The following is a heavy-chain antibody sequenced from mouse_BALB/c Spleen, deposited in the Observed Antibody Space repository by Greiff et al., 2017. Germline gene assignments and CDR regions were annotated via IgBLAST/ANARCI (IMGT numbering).Heavy chain of an antibody. J-gene: IGHJ1*01. CDR3: ATSSYWYFDV. D-gene: IGHD1-1*01. CDR2: ISYSGST. Sequence: EVKLMESGPGLVKPSQSLSLTCTVTGYSITSDYAWNWIRQFPGNQLEWMGYISYSGSTSYNPSLKRRISITRDTSKNQFFLQLNSVTTEDTATYYCATSSYWYFDVWGAGTTVTVSS. V-gene: IGHV3-2*02. CDR1: GYSITSDYA.